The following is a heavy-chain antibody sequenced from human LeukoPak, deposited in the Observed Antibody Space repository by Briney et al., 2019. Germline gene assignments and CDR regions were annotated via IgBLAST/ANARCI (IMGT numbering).Heavy chain of an antibody. V-gene: IGHV4-39*07. CDR1: GGSISSSSYY. D-gene: IGHD1-14*01. CDR3: AREANRIDHNYFGMDV. J-gene: IGHJ6*02. Sequence: PSETLSLTCTVSGGSISSSSYYWGWIRQPPGKGLEWIGNIYYTGSTYYNPSLKSRVTISVDTSKNQFSLKLSSVTAADTAVYYCAREANRIDHNYFGMDVWGQGTTVTVSS. CDR2: IYYTGST.